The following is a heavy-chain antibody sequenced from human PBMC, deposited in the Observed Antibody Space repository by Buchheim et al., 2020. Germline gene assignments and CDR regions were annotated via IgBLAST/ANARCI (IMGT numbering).Heavy chain of an antibody. CDR1: GYTFTSYD. V-gene: IGHV1-8*01. D-gene: IGHD4-11*01. CDR2: MNPNSGNT. J-gene: IGHJ6*02. CDR3: ARGRTSWDTYTVIPYYYYGMDV. Sequence: QVQLVQSGAEVKKPGASVKVSCKASGYTFTSYDINWVRQATGQGLEWMGWMNPNSGNTGYAQKFQGRVTMTRNTSISTAYMELSSLRSEDTAVYYCARGRTSWDTYTVIPYYYYGMDVWGQGTT.